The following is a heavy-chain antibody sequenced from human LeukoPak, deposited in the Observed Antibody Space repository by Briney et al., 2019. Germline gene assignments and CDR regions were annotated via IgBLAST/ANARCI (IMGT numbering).Heavy chain of an antibody. V-gene: IGHV1-69*05. Sequence: GASVKVSCKASGGTFSSYAISWVQQAPGQGLEWMGWIIPIFGTANYAQKFQGRVTITTDESTSTAYMELSSLRSEDTAVYYCARAMSMGYCSGGSCYPAINWFDPWGQGTLVTVSS. CDR2: IIPIFGTA. CDR3: ARAMSMGYCSGGSCYPAINWFDP. J-gene: IGHJ5*02. D-gene: IGHD2-15*01. CDR1: GGTFSSYA.